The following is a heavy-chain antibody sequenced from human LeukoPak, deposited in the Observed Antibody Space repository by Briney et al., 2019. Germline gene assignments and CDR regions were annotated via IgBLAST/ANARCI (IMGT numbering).Heavy chain of an antibody. Sequence: PGGSLRLSCAASGFTFSSYGMSWVRQAPGKGLEWVSAISGSGGSTYYADSVKGRFTISRDNSKNTLYLQMNSLRAEDTAVYYCAKDGPPIWVAKGGPPFDYWGQGTLVTVSS. CDR2: ISGSGGST. V-gene: IGHV3-23*01. CDR3: AKDGPPIWVAKGGPPFDY. D-gene: IGHD2-15*01. J-gene: IGHJ4*02. CDR1: GFTFSSYG.